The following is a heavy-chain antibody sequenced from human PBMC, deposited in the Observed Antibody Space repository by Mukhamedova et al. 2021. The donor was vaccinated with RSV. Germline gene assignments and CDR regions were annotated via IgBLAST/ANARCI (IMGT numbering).Heavy chain of an antibody. CDR2: ISSSSSYI. Sequence: APGKGLEWVSSISSSSSYIYYADSVKGRFTISRDNAKNSLYLQMNSLRAEDTAVYYCARDLTTVDFFDYWGPGTLVTVSS. J-gene: IGHJ4*02. D-gene: IGHD4-23*01. V-gene: IGHV3-21*01. CDR3: ARDLTTVDFFDY.